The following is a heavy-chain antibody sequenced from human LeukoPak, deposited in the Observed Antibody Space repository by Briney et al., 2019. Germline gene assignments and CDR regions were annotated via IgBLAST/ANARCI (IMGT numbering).Heavy chain of an antibody. D-gene: IGHD3-10*01. V-gene: IGHV4-59*01. Sequence: SETLSLTCTVSGGSISSNYWSWIRQPPGKGLEWIGYIYYSGTTNYNPSLKSRVTISIDTSKNQFSLKLNSVTAADMAVYYCARDPAPFARGIKDAFDIWGQGTMVTVSS. CDR2: IYYSGTT. CDR3: ARDPAPFARGIKDAFDI. J-gene: IGHJ3*02. CDR1: GGSISSNY.